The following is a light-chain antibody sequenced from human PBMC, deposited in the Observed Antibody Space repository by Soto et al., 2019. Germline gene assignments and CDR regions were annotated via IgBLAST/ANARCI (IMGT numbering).Light chain of an antibody. J-gene: IGKJ1*01. Sequence: DIPMNQSPSALSASVGDRVTITCRATESVSSWLAWYQQKPGKAPKLLISDASTLESGVPSRFSGIGSGTEFTLTINSLQPDDSATYYCQHYKSYSPWTFGQGTKVEVK. CDR1: ESVSSW. CDR2: DAS. CDR3: QHYKSYSPWT. V-gene: IGKV1-5*01.